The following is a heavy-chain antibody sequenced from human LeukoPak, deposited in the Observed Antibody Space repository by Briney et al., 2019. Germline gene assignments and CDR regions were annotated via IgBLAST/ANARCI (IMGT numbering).Heavy chain of an antibody. Sequence: PGGSLRLSCAASGFTFSNSAMHWIRQAPGKGPEWVAAISYDGTTKNYADSVKARFTISRDNSKNTLYLQLNSLRAEDTAVYYSARSQDCSASNCYPAFDYWGQGTLVTVSS. D-gene: IGHD2-2*01. J-gene: IGHJ4*02. CDR1: GFTFSNSA. CDR2: ISYDGTTK. CDR3: ARSQDCSASNCYPAFDY. V-gene: IGHV3-30*01.